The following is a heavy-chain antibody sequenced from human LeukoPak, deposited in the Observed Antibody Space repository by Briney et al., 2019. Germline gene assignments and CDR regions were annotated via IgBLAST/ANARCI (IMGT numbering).Heavy chain of an antibody. CDR3: ARSPGGYSGPFAY. V-gene: IGHV3-48*03. D-gene: IGHD5-12*01. CDR2: ISSSGSTI. J-gene: IGHJ4*02. Sequence: PGGSLRLSCAASGFTFSSYEMNWVRQAPGKGLEWVSYISSSGSTIYYADSVKGRFTISRDNSRNSLYLQMNSLRAEDTAVYYCARSPGGYSGPFAYWGQGTLVTVSS. CDR1: GFTFSSYE.